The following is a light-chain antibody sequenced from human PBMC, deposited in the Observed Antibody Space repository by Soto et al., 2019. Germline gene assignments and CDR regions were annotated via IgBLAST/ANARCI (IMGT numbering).Light chain of an antibody. Sequence: QSVLTQPPSVSGAPGQRVTISCTGSSSNIGAGYDVHWYQQLPGTAPKLLIYGNSNRPSGVPDRFSGSKSGTSASLAITGLQAEDEADYFCAAWDDSLSGWVFGAGTKLTVL. J-gene: IGLJ3*02. CDR2: GNS. CDR1: SSNIGAGYD. V-gene: IGLV1-40*01. CDR3: AAWDDSLSGWV.